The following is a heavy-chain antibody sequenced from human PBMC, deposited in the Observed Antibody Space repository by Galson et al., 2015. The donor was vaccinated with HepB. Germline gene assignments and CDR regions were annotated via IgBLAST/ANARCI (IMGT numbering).Heavy chain of an antibody. CDR2: ISYDGSNK. D-gene: IGHD4-11*01. V-gene: IGHV3-30*18. J-gene: IGHJ3*02. CDR3: AKDASGDYNAFDI. Sequence: SLRLSCAASGFTFSSYGMHWVRQAPGKGLEWVAVISYDGSNKYYADSVKGRFTISRDNSKNTLYLQMNSLRAEDTAVYYCAKDASGDYNAFDIWGQGTMVTVSS. CDR1: GFTFSSYG.